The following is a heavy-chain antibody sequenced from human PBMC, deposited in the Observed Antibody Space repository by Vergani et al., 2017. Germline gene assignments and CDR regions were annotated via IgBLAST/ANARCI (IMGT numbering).Heavy chain of an antibody. CDR1: GYTFTSYG. D-gene: IGHD1-14*01. Sequence: QVQLVQSGAEVKKPGASVKVSCKASGYTFTSYGISWVRQAPGQGLEWMGWISAYNGNTNYAQKLQGRVTMTTDTSTSTDYMELRSLRSDDTAVYYCARDKRTGSKNPYYCGMDVWGQGTTVTVSS. V-gene: IGHV1-18*01. CDR3: ARDKRTGSKNPYYCGMDV. CDR2: ISAYNGNT. J-gene: IGHJ6*02.